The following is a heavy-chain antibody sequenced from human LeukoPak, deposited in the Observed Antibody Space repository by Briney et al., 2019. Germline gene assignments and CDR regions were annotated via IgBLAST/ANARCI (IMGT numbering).Heavy chain of an antibody. CDR3: ARKNTTSSEDY. CDR1: GFSFSSYS. D-gene: IGHD6-6*01. J-gene: IGHJ4*02. Sequence: PGRSLRLSCAASGFSFSSYSMNWVRQAPGKGREWVSFISGSSSTIDYADSVKGRFTISRDNGKNSLFLHMNSLRAEDTAVYYCARKNTTSSEDYWGQGTLVTVSS. CDR2: ISGSSSTI. V-gene: IGHV3-48*01.